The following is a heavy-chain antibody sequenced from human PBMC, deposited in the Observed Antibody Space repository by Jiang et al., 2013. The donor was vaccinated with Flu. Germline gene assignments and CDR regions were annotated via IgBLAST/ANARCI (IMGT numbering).Heavy chain of an antibody. Sequence: GAEVKKPGESLKISCKGSGYSFTSYWIGWVRQMSGKGLEWMAIINPGDSDTRYSPSFQGQVTISADKSISTAYLQWSSLKASDTAIYYCARHPLCSGGSCLFSGADYWGQGTLVTVSS. V-gene: IGHV5-51*01. CDR3: ARHPLCSGGSCLFSGADY. CDR1: GYSFTSYW. J-gene: IGHJ4*02. D-gene: IGHD2-15*01. CDR2: INPGDSDT.